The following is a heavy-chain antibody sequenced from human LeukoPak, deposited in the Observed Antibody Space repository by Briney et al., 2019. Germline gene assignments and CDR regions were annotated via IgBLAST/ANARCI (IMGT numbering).Heavy chain of an antibody. CDR2: IYYSGST. CDR1: GGSISSSSYY. J-gene: IGHJ4*02. D-gene: IGHD3-9*01. CDR3: ARPPRYAPEFDY. V-gene: IGHV4-39*01. Sequence: PSETLSLTRTVSGGSISSSSYYWGWIRQPPGKGLEWIGSIYYSGSTYYNPSLKSRVTISVDTSKNQFSLKLSSVTAADTAVYYCARPPRYAPEFDYWGQGTLVTVSS.